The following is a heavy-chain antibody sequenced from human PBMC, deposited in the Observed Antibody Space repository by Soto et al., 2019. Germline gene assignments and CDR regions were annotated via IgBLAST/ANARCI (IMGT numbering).Heavy chain of an antibody. J-gene: IGHJ4*02. D-gene: IGHD3-3*01. CDR1: GFTFSDAW. Sequence: GGSLRLSCAASGFTFSDAWMNWVRLAPGKGLEWVGRIKSKTDGGTTDYAAPVKGRFTISRDDSKTTLYLQMNSLKTEDTAVYYCTTRPADFWSGYFSSTFGYWGQGTLVTVSS. CDR3: TTRPADFWSGYFSSTFGY. CDR2: IKSKTDGGTT. V-gene: IGHV3-15*01.